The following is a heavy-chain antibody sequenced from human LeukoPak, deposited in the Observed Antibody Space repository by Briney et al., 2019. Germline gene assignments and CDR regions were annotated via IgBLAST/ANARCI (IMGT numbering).Heavy chain of an antibody. J-gene: IGHJ5*02. V-gene: IGHV3-74*01. CDR1: GFTFKNYW. CDR3: AKSDWFDP. Sequence: GESLRLSCATSGFTFKNYWMSWLRHAPGKGLVWVSRIRYDGSSATYAESVKGRFTISRDNARNTLYLQMNSLRVDDTGVYYCAKSDWFDPCGRGILVTVSS. CDR2: IRYDGSSA.